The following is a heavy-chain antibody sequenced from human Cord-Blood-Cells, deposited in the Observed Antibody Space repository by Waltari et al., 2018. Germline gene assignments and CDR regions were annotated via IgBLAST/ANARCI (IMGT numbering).Heavy chain of an antibody. CDR1: GFSLSTRGMR. Sequence: QVTLKESGPALVKPTQTLTLTCTFSGFSLSTRGMRVSWIRQPPGKALEWLARIDWDDDKFYSTSLKTRLTISKDTSKNQVVLTMTNMDPVDTATYYCARIHERGYFDYWGQGTLVTVSS. D-gene: IGHD2-15*01. CDR3: ARIHERGYFDY. CDR2: IDWDDDK. J-gene: IGHJ4*02. V-gene: IGHV2-70*04.